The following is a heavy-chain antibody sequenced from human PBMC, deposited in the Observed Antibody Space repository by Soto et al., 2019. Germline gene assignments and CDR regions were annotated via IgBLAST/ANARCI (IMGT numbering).Heavy chain of an antibody. Sequence: QVQLQESGPGLVKPSGTLSLTCVVSSGSISSSNWWSWVRQPPGKGLEWIEEIYHSGSTNYNPSLKSRVTISIDKSKNQFSLNLSSVTAADTAVYHCARAGTLTSEKGSYDDYWGQGTLVTVSS. CDR1: SGSISSSNW. D-gene: IGHD3-16*01. CDR2: IYHSGST. CDR3: ARAGTLTSEKGSYDDY. J-gene: IGHJ4*02. V-gene: IGHV4-4*02.